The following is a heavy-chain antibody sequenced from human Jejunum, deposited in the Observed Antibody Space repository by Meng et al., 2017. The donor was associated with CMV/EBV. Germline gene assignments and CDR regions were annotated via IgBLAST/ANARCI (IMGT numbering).Heavy chain of an antibody. V-gene: IGHV4-30-4*08. D-gene: IGHD3-3*01. CDR1: GGSIGSGDYY. J-gene: IGHJ4*02. CDR2: IHDTGST. Sequence: QVQWPLSGPGLVMPPQPLFLTCSVSGGSIGSGDYYWSWIRQPPGKGLEWIGYIHDTGSTYYNPSLKSRVDISLGTSRNHFSLTLSSVTAEDTAVYFCARGSIFVSFDSWGQGTLVTVSS. CDR3: ARGSIFVSFDS.